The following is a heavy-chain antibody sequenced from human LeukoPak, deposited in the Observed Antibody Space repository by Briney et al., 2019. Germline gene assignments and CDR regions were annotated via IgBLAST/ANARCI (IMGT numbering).Heavy chain of an antibody. CDR3: AGDTLSSSWPKIDY. V-gene: IGHV3-21*01. CDR2: ISSSSSYI. J-gene: IGHJ4*02. CDR1: GFTFSSYS. D-gene: IGHD6-13*01. Sequence: PGGSLRLSCAASGFTFSSYSMNWVRQAPGKGLEWVSSISSSSSYIYYTDSVRGRFTISRDNSKNTLYLQMNSLRAEDTAVYYCAGDTLSSSWPKIDYWGQGTLVSVSS.